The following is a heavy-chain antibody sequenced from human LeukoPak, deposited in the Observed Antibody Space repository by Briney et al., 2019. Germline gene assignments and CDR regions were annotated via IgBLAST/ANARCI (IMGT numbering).Heavy chain of an antibody. Sequence: SETLSLTCAVYGGSFSGYYWNWIRQPPGKGLEWIGEINHSGSTNYNPSLKSRVTISVGTSKNQFSLKLSSVTAADTAVYYCARGGRWGVARTRVYYFDYWGQGTLVTVSS. D-gene: IGHD3-10*01. CDR3: ARGGRWGVARTRVYYFDY. CDR1: GGSFSGYY. J-gene: IGHJ4*02. CDR2: INHSGST. V-gene: IGHV4-34*01.